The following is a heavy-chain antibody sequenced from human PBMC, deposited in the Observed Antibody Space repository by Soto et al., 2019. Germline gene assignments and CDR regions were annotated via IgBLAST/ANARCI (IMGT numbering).Heavy chain of an antibody. Sequence: SETLSLTCTVSGGSISSYYWSWIRQLPGKGLEWIGYIYYSGSTNYNPSLKSRVTISVDTSKNQFSLKLSSVTAADTAVYYCARGAGGGYYDSSGYYYLDYWGQGTLVTVSS. CDR1: GGSISSYY. D-gene: IGHD3-22*01. CDR2: IYYSGST. J-gene: IGHJ4*02. V-gene: IGHV4-59*01. CDR3: ARGAGGGYYDSSGYYYLDY.